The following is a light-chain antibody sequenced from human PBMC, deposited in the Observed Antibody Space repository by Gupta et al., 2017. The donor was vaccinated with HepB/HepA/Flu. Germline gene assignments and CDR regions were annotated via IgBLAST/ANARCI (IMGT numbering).Light chain of an antibody. J-gene: IGKJ1*01. V-gene: IGKV2-30*02. Sequence: EVVMTQSPLSLPVTLGQSASISCKSSQSLVHTDGYILLNWFHQRPGQSPRRLIYKGSNRDFGATVRVSGGGEDIDFTHNSSREEDEDGGVYYHNQSYFSVTFGQGTKVDI. CDR3: NQSYFSVT. CDR1: QSLVHTDGYIL. CDR2: KGS.